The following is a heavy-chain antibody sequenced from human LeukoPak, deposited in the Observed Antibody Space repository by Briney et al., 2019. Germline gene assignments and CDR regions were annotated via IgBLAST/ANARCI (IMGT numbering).Heavy chain of an antibody. J-gene: IGHJ6*02. CDR3: ARDAAERKGSGTSSEYYYYYGMDV. CDR1: GYTFTSYG. V-gene: IGHV1-18*01. CDR2: ISAYNGNT. Sequence: GASVKVSCKASGYTFTSYGISWVRQAPGQGLEWMGWISAYNGNTNYAQKLQGRITMTTDTSTSTAYMELRSLRSDDTAVYYCARDAAERKGSGTSSEYYYYYGMDVWGQGTTVTVSS. D-gene: IGHD3-10*01.